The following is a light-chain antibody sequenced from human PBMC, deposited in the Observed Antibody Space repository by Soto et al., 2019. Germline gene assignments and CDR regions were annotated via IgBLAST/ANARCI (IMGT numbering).Light chain of an antibody. CDR1: SSDVGGYKF. J-gene: IGLJ1*01. CDR3: SSYTSGSHYV. CDR2: DVS. Sequence: QSALTQPASVSGSPGQSITISCTGTSSDVGGYKFVSWYQQHPGKAPKFIIYDVSIRPSGVSNRFSGSTSGNTASLTISGLQAEDEADYYCSSYTSGSHYVFGTGTKLTVL. V-gene: IGLV2-14*01.